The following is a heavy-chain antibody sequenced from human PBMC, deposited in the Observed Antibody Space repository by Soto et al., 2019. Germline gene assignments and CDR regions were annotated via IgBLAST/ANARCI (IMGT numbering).Heavy chain of an antibody. CDR1: GGSISSGDYY. J-gene: IGHJ5*02. CDR3: AGIQSKRLSGLDP. Sequence: SETLSLTCTVSGGSISSGDYYWSWIRQPPGKGLEWIGYIYYSGSTYYNPSLKSRVTISVDTSKNQFSLKLSSVTAADTAVYFCAGIQSKRLSGLDPWGQGTLVTVSS. D-gene: IGHD5-18*01. CDR2: IYYSGST. V-gene: IGHV4-30-4*01.